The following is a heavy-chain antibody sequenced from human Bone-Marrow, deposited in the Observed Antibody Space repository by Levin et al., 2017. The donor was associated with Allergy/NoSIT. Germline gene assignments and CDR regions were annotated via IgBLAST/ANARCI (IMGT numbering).Heavy chain of an antibody. Sequence: LSLTCVFSGFTFTNAWVSWVRQAPGKGLEWVGRIKSTTDGGTTDFAAPVKGRFAISRDDSKNTVYLQMNSLKTEDTAVYFCATYQSAILNAFDIWGQGTMVTVSS. CDR1: GFTFTNAW. D-gene: IGHD3-3*01. V-gene: IGHV3-15*01. J-gene: IGHJ3*02. CDR2: IKSTTDGGTT. CDR3: ATYQSAILNAFDI.